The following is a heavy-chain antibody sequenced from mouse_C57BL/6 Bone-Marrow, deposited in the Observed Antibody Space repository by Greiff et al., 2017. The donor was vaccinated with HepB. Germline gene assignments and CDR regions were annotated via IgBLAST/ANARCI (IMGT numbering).Heavy chain of an antibody. Sequence: VKLQQSGAELVRPGTSVKVSCKASGYAFTNYLIEWVKQRPGQGLEWIGVINPGSGGTNYNEKFKGKATLTADKSSSTAYMQLSSLTSEDSAVYFCARSAPYYYGSSYDFDYWGQGTTLTVSS. J-gene: IGHJ2*01. CDR1: GYAFTNYL. CDR2: INPGSGGT. D-gene: IGHD1-1*01. CDR3: ARSAPYYYGSSYDFDY. V-gene: IGHV1-54*01.